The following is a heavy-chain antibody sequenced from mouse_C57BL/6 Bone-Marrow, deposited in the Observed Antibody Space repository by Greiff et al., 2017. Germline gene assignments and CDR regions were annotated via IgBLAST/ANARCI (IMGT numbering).Heavy chain of an antibody. Sequence: EVQRVESVAELVRPGASVKLSCTASGFNIKNTYMHWVKQRPEQGLEWIGRIDPANGNTKYAPKFQGKATITADTSSNTAYLQLSSLTSEDTAIYYCAVGVKLCLAWFAYWGQGTLVTVSA. D-gene: IGHD1-1*02. V-gene: IGHV14-3*01. CDR1: GFNIKNTY. CDR2: IDPANGNT. J-gene: IGHJ3*01. CDR3: AVGVKLCLAWFAY.